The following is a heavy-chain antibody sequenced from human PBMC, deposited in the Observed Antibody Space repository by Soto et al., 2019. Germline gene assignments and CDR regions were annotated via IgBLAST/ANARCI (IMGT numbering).Heavy chain of an antibody. CDR3: AKGCLTVAGPSCS. CDR2: ITGSGGGT. CDR1: GFTFTPYP. V-gene: IGHV3-23*01. D-gene: IGHD6-19*01. J-gene: IGHJ4*02. Sequence: EVQLLESGGGLVQPGGSLRLSCAASGFTFTPYPMSWDRQAPGKGLEWVSSITGSGGGTYYADSVKGRFTISRDNSKNSLYLQMNSLRAEDTALYYCAKGCLTVAGPSCSWGQGALVTVSS.